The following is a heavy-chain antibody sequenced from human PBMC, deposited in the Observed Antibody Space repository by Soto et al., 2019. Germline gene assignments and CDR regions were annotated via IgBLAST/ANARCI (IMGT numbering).Heavy chain of an antibody. CDR3: AKEWVYDSSGWSFDY. Sequence: PGGSLRLSCAASGFTFSNYGMHWVRQAPGKGLEWVAVISNDGSNKYYADSVKGRFTISRDNSKIAVYLQMNSLRAEDTAVYYCAKEWVYDSSGWSFDYWGQGTLVTVSS. CDR2: ISNDGSNK. J-gene: IGHJ4*02. D-gene: IGHD3-22*01. CDR1: GFTFSNYG. V-gene: IGHV3-30*18.